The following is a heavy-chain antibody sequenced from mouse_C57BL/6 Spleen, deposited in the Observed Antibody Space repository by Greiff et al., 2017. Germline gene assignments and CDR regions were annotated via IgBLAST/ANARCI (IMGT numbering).Heavy chain of an antibody. CDR2: ISSGGSYT. V-gene: IGHV5-6*01. CDR3: ARHDDYDGYFDY. D-gene: IGHD2-4*01. CDR1: GFTFSSYG. Sequence: EVQLVESGGDLVKPGGSLKLSCAASGFTFSSYGMSWVRQTPDKRLEWVATISSGGSYTYYPDSVTGRFTSSRDNAKNTLYLQRSSLQSEDTAMYYCARHDDYDGYFDYWGQGTTLTVSS. J-gene: IGHJ2*01.